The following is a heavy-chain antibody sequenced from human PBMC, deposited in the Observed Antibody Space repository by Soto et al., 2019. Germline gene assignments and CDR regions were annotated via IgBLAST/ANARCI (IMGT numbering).Heavy chain of an antibody. CDR2: IIPIFGTA. CDR3: ARNEYSSSWYSWFDP. D-gene: IGHD6-13*01. CDR1: GGTFSSYA. Sequence: SVKVSCKAPGGTFSSYAISWVRQAPGQGLEWMGGIIPIFGTANYAQKFQGRVTITADKSTSTAYMELSSLRSEDAAVYYCARNEYSSSWYSWFDPWGQGTLVNVSS. J-gene: IGHJ5*02. V-gene: IGHV1-69*06.